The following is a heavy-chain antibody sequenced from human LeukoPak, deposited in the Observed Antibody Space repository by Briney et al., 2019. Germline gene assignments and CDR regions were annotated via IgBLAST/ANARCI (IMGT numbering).Heavy chain of an antibody. Sequence: SETLSLTCAVYGGSFSGYYWSWIRQPPGKGLEWIGEINHSGSTNYNPSLKSRVTISVDTSKNQFPLKLSSVTAADTAVYYCARERSNFGGTFDLWGQGKMVTVSS. V-gene: IGHV4-34*01. CDR1: GGSFSGYY. CDR2: INHSGST. D-gene: IGHD3-10*01. CDR3: ARERSNFGGTFDL. J-gene: IGHJ3*01.